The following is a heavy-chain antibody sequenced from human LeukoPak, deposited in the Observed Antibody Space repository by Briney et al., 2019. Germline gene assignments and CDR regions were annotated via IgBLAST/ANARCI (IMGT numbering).Heavy chain of an antibody. CDR3: ARATFDSSGRDYFDY. CDR1: GYTFTGYY. D-gene: IGHD3-22*01. J-gene: IGHJ4*02. CDR2: INPNSGAT. V-gene: IGHV1-2*06. Sequence: ASVKVSCKASGYTFTGYYMHWVRQAPGQGLEWMGRINPNSGATNHAQKFQGRVTMTRDTSISTAYMELTRLRSDDTAVYYCARATFDSSGRDYFDYWGQGTLVTVSS.